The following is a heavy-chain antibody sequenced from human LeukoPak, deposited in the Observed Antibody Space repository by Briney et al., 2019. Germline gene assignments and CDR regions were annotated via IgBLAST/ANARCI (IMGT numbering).Heavy chain of an antibody. CDR3: ARGGPATYYYDSSGYYPQH. CDR1: GGSISSYY. Sequence: SETLSLTCTVSGGSISSYYWSWIRQPPGKGLEWIGEINHSGSTNYNPSLKSRVTISVDTSKNQFSLKLSSVTAADTAVYYCARGGPATYYYDSSGYYPQHWGQGTLVTVSS. V-gene: IGHV4-34*01. CDR2: INHSGST. J-gene: IGHJ1*01. D-gene: IGHD3-22*01.